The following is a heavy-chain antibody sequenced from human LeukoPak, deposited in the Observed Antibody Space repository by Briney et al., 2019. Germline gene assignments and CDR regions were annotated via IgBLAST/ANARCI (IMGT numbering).Heavy chain of an antibody. CDR2: FDPEDGET. V-gene: IGHV1-24*01. J-gene: IGHJ6*02. CDR3: ATDGSGSYYNVRGYGMDV. Sequence: GASVKVSCKVSGYTLTELSMHWVRQAPGKRLEWMGGFDPEDGETIYAQKFQGRVTMTGDTSTDTAYMELSSLRSEDTAVYYCATDGSGSYYNVRGYGMDVWGQGTTVTVSS. CDR1: GYTLTELS. D-gene: IGHD3-10*01.